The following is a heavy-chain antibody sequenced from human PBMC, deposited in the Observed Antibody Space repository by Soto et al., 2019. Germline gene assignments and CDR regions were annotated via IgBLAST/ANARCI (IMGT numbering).Heavy chain of an antibody. CDR3: TSYCSSTSCYYYYYGMDV. J-gene: IGHJ6*02. CDR2: IKSKTDGGTT. D-gene: IGHD2-2*01. V-gene: IGHV3-15*01. CDR1: GFTFSNAW. Sequence: GGSLRLSCAASGFTFSNAWMSWVRQAPGKGLEWVGRIKSKTDGGTTDYAAPVKGRFTISRDDSKNTLYLQMNSLKTEDTAVYYCTSYCSSTSCYYYYYGMDVWGQGTTVTVSS.